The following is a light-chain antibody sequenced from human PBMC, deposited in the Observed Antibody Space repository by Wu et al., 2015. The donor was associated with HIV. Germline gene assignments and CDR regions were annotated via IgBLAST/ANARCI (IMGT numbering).Light chain of an antibody. V-gene: IGKV1D-12*01. CDR1: QDISRW. J-gene: IGKJ3*01. Sequence: DIQMTQSPSSVSASVGDRVTITCRASQDISRWLAWYQHEPGQAPRLLIYTASTLHSGVPLRFSGSGSGTDFTLTISSLQPEDFATYYCQHAKTYPLTFGPGTKVDIK. CDR3: QHAKTYPLT. CDR2: TAS.